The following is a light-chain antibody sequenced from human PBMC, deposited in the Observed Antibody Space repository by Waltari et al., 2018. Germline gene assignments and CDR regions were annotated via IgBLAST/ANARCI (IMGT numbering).Light chain of an antibody. Sequence: QSVLTQPPSESGTPGQRVIISCSGSRANIGGRYVYWYQHLPGAAPKLLINRNTPRPSGVPDRFSGSKSGTSASLAISGLRSEDEGDYFWATWDDTVGGPVFGGGTKLTVL. CDR2: RNT. CDR1: RANIGGRY. CDR3: ATWDDTVGGPV. J-gene: IGLJ2*01. V-gene: IGLV1-47*01.